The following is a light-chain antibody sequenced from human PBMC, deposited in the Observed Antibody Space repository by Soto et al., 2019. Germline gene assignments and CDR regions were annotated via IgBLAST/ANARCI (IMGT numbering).Light chain of an antibody. J-gene: IGKJ4*01. CDR3: QQTYSTPVT. V-gene: IGKV1-39*01. CDR2: AAS. CDR1: QSITNY. Sequence: DIQMTQSPSSLSASVGDRVTITCRASQSITNYLNWYQQRPGKAPQLLINAASNLQSGVPSRFSGSGSGTDFTLTISSLQPEDFASYYCQQTYSTPVTFGGGTKVEIK.